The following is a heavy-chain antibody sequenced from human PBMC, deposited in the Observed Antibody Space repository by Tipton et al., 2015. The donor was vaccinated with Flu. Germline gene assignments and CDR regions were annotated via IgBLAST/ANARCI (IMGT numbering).Heavy chain of an antibody. CDR3: ARTRGNYGELDY. CDR1: GGSISSSSYY. J-gene: IGHJ4*02. V-gene: IGHV4-61*05. D-gene: IGHD1-7*01. Sequence: TLSLTCTVSGGSISSSSYYWGWIRQPPGKGLEWIGYIYYSGSTNYNPSLKSRVTISVDTSKNQFSLKLSSVTAADTAVYYCARTRGNYGELDYWGQGTLVTVSS. CDR2: IYYSGST.